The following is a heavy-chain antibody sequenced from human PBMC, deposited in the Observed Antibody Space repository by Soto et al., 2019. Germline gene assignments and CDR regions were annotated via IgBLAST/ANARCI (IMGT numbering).Heavy chain of an antibody. J-gene: IGHJ6*02. CDR1: GFTFGSYA. CDR3: ARDQYYDFWSGYYRGPYYYYYGMDV. CDR2: ISYDGSNK. Sequence: GGSLRLSCAASGFTFGSYAMHWVRQAPGKGLEWVAVISYDGSNKYYADSVKGRFTISRDNSKNTLYLQMNSLRAEDTAVYYCARDQYYDFWSGYYRGPYYYYYGMDVWGHGTTVTVPS. V-gene: IGHV3-30-3*01. D-gene: IGHD3-3*01.